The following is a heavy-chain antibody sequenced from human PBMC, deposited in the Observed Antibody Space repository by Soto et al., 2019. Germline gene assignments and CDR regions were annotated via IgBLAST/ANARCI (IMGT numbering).Heavy chain of an antibody. CDR1: GYTFTGYY. D-gene: IGHD3-3*01. Sequence: ASVKVSCTASGYTFTGYYMHWVRQAPGQGLEWMGWINPNSGGTNYAQKFQGWVTMTRDTSISTAYMELSRLRSDDTAVYYCARGYYDFWSGAGYYYYYMDVWGKGTTVTVSS. J-gene: IGHJ6*03. V-gene: IGHV1-2*04. CDR2: INPNSGGT. CDR3: ARGYYDFWSGAGYYYYYMDV.